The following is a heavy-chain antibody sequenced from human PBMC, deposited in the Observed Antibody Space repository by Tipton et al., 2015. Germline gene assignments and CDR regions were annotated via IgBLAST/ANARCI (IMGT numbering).Heavy chain of an antibody. J-gene: IGHJ6*02. CDR3: ARSYYYGSGSSYYYYGMDV. V-gene: IGHV4-59*04. CDR2: IHHGGST. CDR1: GGSISSYY. D-gene: IGHD3-10*01. Sequence: GLVKPSETLSLTCTVSGGSISSYYWTWIRQPPGKGLEWIGEIHHGGSTNYNPSLKSRVTMSVDTSKNQISLKLSSVTAADTAVYYCARSYYYGSGSSYYYYGMDVWGQGTTVTVSS.